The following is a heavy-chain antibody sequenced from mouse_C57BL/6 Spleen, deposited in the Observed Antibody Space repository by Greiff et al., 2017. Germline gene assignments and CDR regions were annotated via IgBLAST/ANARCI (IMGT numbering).Heavy chain of an antibody. Sequence: VQLQQPGAELVKPGASVKLSCKASGYTFTSYWMPWVKQRPGRGLEWIGRIDPNSGGTKYNEKFKSKATLTVDKPSSTAYMQLSSLTSEDSAVYYCGIYDYDGDYYAMDYWGQGTSVTVSS. CDR1: GYTFTSYW. J-gene: IGHJ4*01. CDR2: IDPNSGGT. CDR3: GIYDYDGDYYAMDY. V-gene: IGHV1-72*01. D-gene: IGHD2-4*01.